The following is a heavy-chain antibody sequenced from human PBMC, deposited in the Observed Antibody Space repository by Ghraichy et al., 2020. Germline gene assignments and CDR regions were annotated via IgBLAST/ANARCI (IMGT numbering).Heavy chain of an antibody. D-gene: IGHD3-10*01. Sequence: GGSLRLSCAASGFTFSSYAMSWVRQAPGKGLEWVSAISGSGGSTYYADSVKGRFTISRDNSKNTLYLQMNSLRAEDTAVYYCAKDVVFRYSPLLWFGELLTFDYWGQGTLVTVSS. CDR1: GFTFSSYA. V-gene: IGHV3-23*01. CDR3: AKDVVFRYSPLLWFGELLTFDY. J-gene: IGHJ4*02. CDR2: ISGSGGST.